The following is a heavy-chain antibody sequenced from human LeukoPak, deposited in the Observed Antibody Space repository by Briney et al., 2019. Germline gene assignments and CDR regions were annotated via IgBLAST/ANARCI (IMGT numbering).Heavy chain of an antibody. V-gene: IGHV3-23*01. J-gene: IGHJ4*02. CDR3: AKGIRLWLLAADNFDY. CDR2: ISGSGGST. D-gene: IGHD5-18*01. Sequence: QSGGSLRLSCAASGFTFSSYAMSWVRQTPGKGLEWVSAISGSGGSTYYADSVKGRFTISRDNSKNTLYLQMNSLRAEDTAVYYCAKGIRLWLLAADNFDYWGQGTLVTVSS. CDR1: GFTFSSYA.